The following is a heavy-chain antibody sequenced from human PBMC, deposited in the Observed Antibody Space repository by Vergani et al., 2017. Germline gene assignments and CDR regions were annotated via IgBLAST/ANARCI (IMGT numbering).Heavy chain of an antibody. D-gene: IGHD6-13*01. CDR2: ISGSGGST. CDR3: AKASSWYGKALDY. CDR1: GFTFSSYA. V-gene: IGHV3-23*01. Sequence: EVQLLESGGGLVQPGGSLRLSCAASGFTFSSYAMSWVRQAPGKGLEWVSAISGSGGSTYYADSVKGRFTISRDNSKNTLYLQMHSLRAEDTAVYYCAKASSWYGKALDYWGQGTLVTVSS. J-gene: IGHJ4*02.